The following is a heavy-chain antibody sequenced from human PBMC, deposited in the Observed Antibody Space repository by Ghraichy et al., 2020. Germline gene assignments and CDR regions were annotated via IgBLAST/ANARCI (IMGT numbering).Heavy chain of an antibody. Sequence: ASVKVSCKASGYTFTSYAMHWVRQAPGQRLEWMGWINAGNGNTKYSQKFQGRVTITRDTSASTAYMELSSLRSEDTAVYYCATSSLGESFFDYWGQGTLVTVSS. J-gene: IGHJ4*02. CDR2: INAGNGNT. CDR3: ATSSLGESFFDY. V-gene: IGHV1-3*01. CDR1: GYTFTSYA. D-gene: IGHD3-16*01.